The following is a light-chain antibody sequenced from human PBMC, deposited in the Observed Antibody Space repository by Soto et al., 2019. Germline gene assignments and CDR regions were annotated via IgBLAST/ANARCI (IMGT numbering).Light chain of an antibody. J-gene: IGKJ1*01. V-gene: IGKV4-1*01. CDR2: WAS. Sequence: DIVMTQSPYSLAVSLGERATINRKSSQSVLYSSNNKNYLAWYQQKPGQPPKLLIYWASTRESGVPDRFSGSGSGTDFTLTISSLQAEDVAVYYCQQYYSTWTFGQGTKVDIK. CDR1: QSVLYSSNNKNY. CDR3: QQYYSTWT.